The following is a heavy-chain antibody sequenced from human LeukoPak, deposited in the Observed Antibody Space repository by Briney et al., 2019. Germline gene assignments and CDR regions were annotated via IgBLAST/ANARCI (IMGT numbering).Heavy chain of an antibody. V-gene: IGHV1-18*01. D-gene: IGHD6-19*01. J-gene: IGHJ6*03. CDR1: GYTFTSYG. CDR3: ARQSSIEYYYYYMDV. CDR2: ISAYNGNT. Sequence: ASVKVSCKASGYTFTSYGISWVRQAPGQGLEGMGWISAYNGNTNYAQKLQGRVTMTTDTSTSTAYMELRSLRSEDTAVYYCARQSSIEYYYYYMDVWGKGTTVTISS.